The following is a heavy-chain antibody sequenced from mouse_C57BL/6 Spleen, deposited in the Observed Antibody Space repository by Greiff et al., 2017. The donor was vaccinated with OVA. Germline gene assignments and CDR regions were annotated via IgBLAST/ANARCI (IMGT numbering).Heavy chain of an antibody. J-gene: IGHJ2*01. V-gene: IGHV1-69*01. CDR3: ARVTRGYFDY. D-gene: IGHD2-12*01. Sequence: VQLQQSGAELVMPGASVKLSCKASGYTFTSYWMHWVKQRPGQGLEWIGEIDPSDSYTNYNQKFKGKSTLTVDKSSSTAYMQLSSLTSEDSAVYYCARVTRGYFDYWGQGTTLTVSS. CDR2: IDPSDSYT. CDR1: GYTFTSYW.